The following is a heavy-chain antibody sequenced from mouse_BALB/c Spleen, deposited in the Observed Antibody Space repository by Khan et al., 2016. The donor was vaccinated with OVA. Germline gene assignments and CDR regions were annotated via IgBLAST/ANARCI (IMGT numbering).Heavy chain of an antibody. CDR1: GFTFTSYY. CDR3: ARAGYGSFAY. D-gene: IGHD2-2*01. V-gene: IGHV1S56*01. CDR2: ISPGNVSP. J-gene: IGHJ3*01. Sequence: QVQLKQSGPELVKPGASVRISCKASGFTFTSYYIHWVKPRPGQGLDWIGCISPGNVSPDYNARFKDKATLTTDTSSSTAYMQLSSLPSEDSAVYFWARAGYGSFAYWGQGTLVTVSA.